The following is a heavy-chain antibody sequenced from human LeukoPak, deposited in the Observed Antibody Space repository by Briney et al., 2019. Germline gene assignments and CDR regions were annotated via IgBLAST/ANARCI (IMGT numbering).Heavy chain of an antibody. D-gene: IGHD5-12*01. CDR2: ISQDGSSK. V-gene: IGHV3-30*03. CDR1: GFTFSSYW. J-gene: IGHJ6*02. Sequence: GGSLRLSCAASGFTFSSYWMSWVRQAPGKGLEWVAAISQDGSSKHYADSVKGRVTISRDNSKNTLYLQMNSLRAEDTAVYYCASGYDPRPYYYYGMDVWGQGTTVTVSS. CDR3: ASGYDPRPYYYYGMDV.